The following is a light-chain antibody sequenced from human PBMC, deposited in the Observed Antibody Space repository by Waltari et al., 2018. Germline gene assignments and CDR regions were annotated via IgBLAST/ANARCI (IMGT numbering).Light chain of an antibody. Sequence: QSALTQPPSASGSPGQSVTISCTGTSSDVGGFDYVSWYQQHPGKVPRLMIYEVSKRTSGVPDRLSGAKSGNTASLTVSGLQVEDEADYYCSSFAGSSQMLFGGGTKLTVL. CDR2: EVS. CDR3: SSFAGSSQML. V-gene: IGLV2-8*01. J-gene: IGLJ2*01. CDR1: SSDVGGFDY.